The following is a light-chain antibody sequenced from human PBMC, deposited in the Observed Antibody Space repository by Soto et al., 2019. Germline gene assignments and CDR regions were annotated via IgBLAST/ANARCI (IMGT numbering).Light chain of an antibody. CDR2: KAS. J-gene: IGKJ1*01. V-gene: IGKV1-5*03. Sequence: DIQMTQSPSTLSASVGDRVTITCRASQSISTWLAWYQQEPGKAPKLLIHKASSLQSGVPSRFSGSGSGTDFTLTIRSLHPDDFATYYCQQYNSYSPTFGQGTRVEI. CDR3: QQYNSYSPT. CDR1: QSISTW.